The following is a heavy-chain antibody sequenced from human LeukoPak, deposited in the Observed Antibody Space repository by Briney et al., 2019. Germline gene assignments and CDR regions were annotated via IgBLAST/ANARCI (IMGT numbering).Heavy chain of an antibody. CDR2: ISGSCRST. V-gene: IGHV3-23*01. CDR3: AKDRRTDYRGAWY. CDR1: GFTFSSYA. J-gene: IGHJ4*02. Sequence: GGSLRLSCAASGFTFSSYAMTWVRQAPGKGLEWVSTISGSCRSTHYADSAKGRFTISRDNSKNTLYLQMNSLRAGDTAVYYCAKDRRTDYRGAWYWGQETLVSVSS. D-gene: IGHD6-19*01.